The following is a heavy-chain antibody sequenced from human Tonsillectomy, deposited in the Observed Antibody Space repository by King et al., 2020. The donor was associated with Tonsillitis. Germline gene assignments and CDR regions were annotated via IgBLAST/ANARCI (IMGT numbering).Heavy chain of an antibody. J-gene: IGHJ2*01. CDR2: VSYDGSKK. CDR1: GFTFSNYG. V-gene: IGHV3-30*18. Sequence: VQLVESGGGVLQPGRSLRLSCVASGFTFSNYGMHWVRQAPGKGLEGVAVVSYDGSKKYYADSVKGRFTISRENSKNTLYLQVNSLRAEDTAVYYCAKGPGTYWYFDLWGRGTLVTVSS. CDR3: AKGPGTYWYFDL.